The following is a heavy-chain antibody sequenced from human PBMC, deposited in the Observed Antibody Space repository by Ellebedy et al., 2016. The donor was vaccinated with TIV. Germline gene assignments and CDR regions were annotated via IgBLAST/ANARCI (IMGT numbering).Heavy chain of an antibody. J-gene: IGHJ4*02. CDR1: GYRFDRYW. CDR2: IYPGDSDT. V-gene: IGHV5-51*01. Sequence: GESLKISXQGSGYRFDRYWIGWVRQMLGKGLEWMGTIYPGDSDTRYSPSFQGQVTISADKSISTAFLQWSSLRASDTAIYYCTRFLGYCNTTSCYTFGYFDYWGQGTLVTVSS. CDR3: TRFLGYCNTTSCYTFGYFDY. D-gene: IGHD2-2*02.